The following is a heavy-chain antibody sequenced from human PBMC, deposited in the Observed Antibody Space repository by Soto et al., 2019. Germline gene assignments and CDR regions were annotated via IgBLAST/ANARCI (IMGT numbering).Heavy chain of an antibody. Sequence: GGSLRLSCAASGFTFSDYAMHWVRQAPGKGLEWVSYIGIGSSTKYYADSVKGRFTTSRDNAKNSLYLQMNSLRAEDTAVYYCARDQLYYNDISGRPLNAFDVWGQGTMVTVSS. D-gene: IGHD3-22*01. J-gene: IGHJ3*01. V-gene: IGHV3-48*01. CDR1: GFTFSDYA. CDR3: ARDQLYYNDISGRPLNAFDV. CDR2: IGIGSSTK.